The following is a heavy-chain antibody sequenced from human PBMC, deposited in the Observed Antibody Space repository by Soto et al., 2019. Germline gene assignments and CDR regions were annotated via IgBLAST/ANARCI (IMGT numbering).Heavy chain of an antibody. J-gene: IGHJ4*02. V-gene: IGHV4-34*01. Sequence: QVQLQQWGAGLLKPSETLSLTCAVYGGSFSGYYWSWIRQPPGKGLEWIGEINHSGSTNYNPSLKSRVTLSVDTSKNQFSLKLSSVTAADTAVYYCARARGGIFDYWGQGTLVTVSS. CDR1: GGSFSGYY. D-gene: IGHD2-15*01. CDR3: ARARGGIFDY. CDR2: INHSGST.